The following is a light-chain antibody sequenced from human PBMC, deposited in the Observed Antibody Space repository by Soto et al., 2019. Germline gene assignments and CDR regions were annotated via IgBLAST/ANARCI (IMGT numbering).Light chain of an antibody. V-gene: IGKV3-11*01. CDR3: QHRSNWPRT. CDR1: QSVSSS. CDR2: DAS. J-gene: IGKJ4*01. Sequence: EIVLTQSPATLSLSPGERATLSCRASQSVSSSLAWYQQKPGQAPRLLIYDASNRATGIPARFSGSGSGTDFTLTISSLEPEDFAVYYCQHRSNWPRTFGGGTKVEIK.